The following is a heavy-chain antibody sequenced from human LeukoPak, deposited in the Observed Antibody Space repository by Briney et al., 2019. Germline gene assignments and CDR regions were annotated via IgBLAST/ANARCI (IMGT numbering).Heavy chain of an antibody. CDR2: IYYSGST. CDR1: GGSISSGDYY. CDR3: ARESNKVVRGVIITHAFDY. V-gene: IGHV4-30-4*08. Sequence: SETLSLTCTVSGGSISSGDYYWSWIRQPPVKGLEWIGYIYYSGSTYYNPSLKSRVTISVDTSKNQFSLKLSSVTAADTAVYYCARESNKVVRGVIITHAFDYWGQGTLVTVSS. J-gene: IGHJ4*02. D-gene: IGHD3-10*01.